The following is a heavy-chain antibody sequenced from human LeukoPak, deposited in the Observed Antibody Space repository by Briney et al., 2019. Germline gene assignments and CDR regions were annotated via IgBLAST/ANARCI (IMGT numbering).Heavy chain of an antibody. CDR3: AKSSIPDY. V-gene: IGHV4-59*01. CDR2: IYYSGST. J-gene: IGHJ4*02. CDR1: GGSISSYY. Sequence: PSETLSLTCTVSGGSISSYYWSWIRQPPGKGLEWIGYIYYSGSTNYSPSLKSRVTISVDTSKNQFSLKLSSVTAADTAVYYCAKSSIPDYWGQGTLVTVSS. D-gene: IGHD2-2*01.